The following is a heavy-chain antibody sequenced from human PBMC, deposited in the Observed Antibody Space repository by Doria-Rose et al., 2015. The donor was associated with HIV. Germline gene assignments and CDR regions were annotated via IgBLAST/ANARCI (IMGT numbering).Heavy chain of an antibody. D-gene: IGHD2-2*01. V-gene: IGHV4-34*01. CDR3: ARGRSAPPAGMFYYYYQYMDG. CDR1: GGSFSGYY. Sequence: WDAGLLQPSETLSLNCAVYGGSFSGYYWTWIRQPPGKGLEWIGEINHGDSINHNPSLESRLTISVDTSKNQFSLNLTSVTAADTAVYYCARGRSAPPAGMFYYYYQYMDGWGKGTTVTVSS. J-gene: IGHJ6*03. CDR2: INHGDSI.